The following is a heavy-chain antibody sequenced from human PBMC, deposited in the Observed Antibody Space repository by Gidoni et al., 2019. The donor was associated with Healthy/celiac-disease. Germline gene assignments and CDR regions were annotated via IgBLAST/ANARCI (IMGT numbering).Heavy chain of an antibody. CDR2: IYYSGST. CDR1: GGSISRGGYY. J-gene: IGHJ6*02. V-gene: IGHV4-31*03. D-gene: IGHD6-13*01. CDR3: ARRVRAAAGRDYGMDV. Sequence: QVQLQESGPGLVKPSQTLSLTCTVSGGSISRGGYYWSWIRQHPGKGLEWIGYIYYSGSTYYNPSLKSRVTISVDTSKNQFSLKLSSVTAADTAVYYCARRVRAAAGRDYGMDVWGQGTTVTVSS.